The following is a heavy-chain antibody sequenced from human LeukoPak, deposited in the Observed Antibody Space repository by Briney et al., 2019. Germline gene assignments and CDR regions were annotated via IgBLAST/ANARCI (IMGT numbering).Heavy chain of an antibody. CDR1: GFTFNAYS. D-gene: IGHD6-19*01. Sequence: GGSLRLSCAASGFTFNAYSMNWVRQAPGKGLEWVSYISSSGSTIYYADSVKGRFTISRDNAKNSLYLQMNSLRAEDTAVYYCASLAVAGGVDYWGQGTLVTVSS. CDR3: ASLAVAGGVDY. CDR2: ISSSGSTI. V-gene: IGHV3-48*04. J-gene: IGHJ4*02.